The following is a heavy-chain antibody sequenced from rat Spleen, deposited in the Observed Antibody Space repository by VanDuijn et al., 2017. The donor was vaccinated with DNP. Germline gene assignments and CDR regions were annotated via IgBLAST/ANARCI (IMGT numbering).Heavy chain of an antibody. D-gene: IGHD1-12*01. Sequence: EVQVLESGGGLVQPGRSMKLSCAASGFTFSSFPMAWVRQAPTKGLEWVSTISYDGSSTYYRDSVKGRFTISRDNAKSSLSLQMDSLRSEDTATYYCASYYYARSPLGYFDFWGPGTMITVSS. CDR2: ISYDGSST. V-gene: IGHV5-29*01. CDR3: ASYYYARSPLGYFDF. J-gene: IGHJ1*01. CDR1: GFTFSSFP.